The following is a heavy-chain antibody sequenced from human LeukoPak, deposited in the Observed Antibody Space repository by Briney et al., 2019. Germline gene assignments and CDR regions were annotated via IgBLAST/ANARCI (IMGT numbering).Heavy chain of an antibody. D-gene: IGHD4-17*01. CDR3: AKGFFIGTLTKNWFDP. V-gene: IGHV3-23*01. Sequence: GGSLRLSCAASGFTISSYAMGWARQAPGKGGEWVSAISGSGGSTYYADSLKGRFTISRDKAKNTGYLQMNSLRAEDTAEYYCAKGFFIGTLTKNWFDPWGQGTLVTVSS. J-gene: IGHJ5*02. CDR1: GFTISSYA. CDR2: ISGSGGST.